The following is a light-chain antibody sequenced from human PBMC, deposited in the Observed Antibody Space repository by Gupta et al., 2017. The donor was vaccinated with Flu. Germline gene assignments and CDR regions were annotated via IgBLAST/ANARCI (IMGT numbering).Light chain of an antibody. J-gene: IGKJ5*01. CDR2: DAS. V-gene: IGKV1-33*01. Sequence: DIQMTQSPSSLSAAVGDRVTITCQASQDIRKYLNWYQQKPGKAPKLLIYDASNLERGVPSRFSGSGSGTDFTFTISSLQPEDIATYYCLQDDSLPFAFGQGTRMEIK. CDR3: LQDDSLPFA. CDR1: QDIRKY.